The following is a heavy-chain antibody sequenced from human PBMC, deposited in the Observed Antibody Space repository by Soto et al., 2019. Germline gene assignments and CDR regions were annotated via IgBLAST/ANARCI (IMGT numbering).Heavy chain of an antibody. D-gene: IGHD3-10*01. CDR3: TRDIGGKGAY. CDR1: GFTFSSYW. Sequence: GSLRLSCAASGFTFSSYWMHWVRQVPGKGLLWVSRIDEYGSTINYADSVKGRFTISRDNAKNTLYLEMNSLRAEDTALYYCTRDIGGKGAYWGQGILVTVSS. J-gene: IGHJ4*02. CDR2: IDEYGSTI. V-gene: IGHV3-74*01.